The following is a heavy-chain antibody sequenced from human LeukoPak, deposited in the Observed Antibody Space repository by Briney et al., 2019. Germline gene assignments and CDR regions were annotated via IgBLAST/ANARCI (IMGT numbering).Heavy chain of an antibody. CDR3: ARSIAVAGRPARIDY. Sequence: ASVKVSCKASGYTFTSYGISWVRQAPGQGLEWMGWTSAYNGNTNYAQKLQGRVTMTTDTSTSTAYMELRSLRSDDTAVYYCARSIAVAGRPARIDYWGQGTLVTVSS. CDR2: TSAYNGNT. J-gene: IGHJ4*02. V-gene: IGHV1-18*01. CDR1: GYTFTSYG. D-gene: IGHD6-19*01.